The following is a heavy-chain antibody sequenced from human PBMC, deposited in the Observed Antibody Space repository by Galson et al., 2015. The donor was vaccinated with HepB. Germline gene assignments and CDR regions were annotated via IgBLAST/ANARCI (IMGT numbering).Heavy chain of an antibody. Sequence: SLRLSCAASGFTFSSYGMNWVRQAPGKGLEWVSYISSSVISIYYADSVMGRFTISRDNAKNSLYLQMNSLRADDTAVYYCARAPSFDTWFFDYWGQGTLVTVSS. CDR2: ISSSVISI. CDR1: GFTFSSYG. J-gene: IGHJ4*02. CDR3: ARAPSFDTWFFDY. D-gene: IGHD3-9*01. V-gene: IGHV3-48*03.